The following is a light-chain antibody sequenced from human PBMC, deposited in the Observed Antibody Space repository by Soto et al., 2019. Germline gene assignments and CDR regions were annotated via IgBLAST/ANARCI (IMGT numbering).Light chain of an antibody. V-gene: IGKV3-20*01. Sequence: EIVLTQSPLTLCMSXGERATLSXXXSQSVSSRFLAWYQQKPGQAPRLLMYGASSRATGIPDRFSGTGSGTDFTLTISRLEPKDFAVYYCQQYGSSPYTFGLGTKVDIK. J-gene: IGKJ2*01. CDR2: GAS. CDR3: QQYGSSPYT. CDR1: QSVSSRF.